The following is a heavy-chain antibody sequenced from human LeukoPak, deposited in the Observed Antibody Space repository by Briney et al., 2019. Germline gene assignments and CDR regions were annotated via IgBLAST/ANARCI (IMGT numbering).Heavy chain of an antibody. J-gene: IGHJ6*02. D-gene: IGHD3-3*01. Sequence: GGSLRLSCAASGFTVSSNYMSWVRQAPGKGLEWVSVIYSGGSTYYADSVKGRFTISRDNSKNTLYLQMNSLRAEDTAVYYCARDHGLRFSGGGHYYYYYGMDVWGQGTTVTVSS. CDR2: IYSGGST. CDR1: GFTVSSNY. V-gene: IGHV3-53*01. CDR3: ARDHGLRFSGGGHYYYYYGMDV.